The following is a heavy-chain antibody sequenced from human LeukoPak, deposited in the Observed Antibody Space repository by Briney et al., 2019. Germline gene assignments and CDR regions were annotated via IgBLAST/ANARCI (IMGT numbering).Heavy chain of an antibody. V-gene: IGHV3-48*01. CDR3: AREMNYYDSSGYYNYFDY. Sequence: GGSLRLSCAASGFTFSSYSMNWVRQAPGKGLEWVSYISSSSSTIYYADSVKGRFTISRDNAKNSLYLQMNSLRAEDTAVYYCAREMNYYDSSGYYNYFDYWGQGTLVTVSS. CDR2: ISSSSSTI. D-gene: IGHD3-22*01. J-gene: IGHJ4*02. CDR1: GFTFSSYS.